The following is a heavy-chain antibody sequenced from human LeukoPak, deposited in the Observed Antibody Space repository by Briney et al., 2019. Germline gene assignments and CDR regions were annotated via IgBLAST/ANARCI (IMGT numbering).Heavy chain of an antibody. Sequence: PSETLSLTCTVSGGSISSGGYYWSWIRQHPGKGLEWIGYIYYSGSTYYNPSLKSRVTISVDTSKNQFSLKLSSVTAADTAVYYCARGTTVEPPYYYYMDVWGKGPRSPSP. D-gene: IGHD4-23*01. CDR3: ARGTTVEPPYYYYMDV. J-gene: IGHJ6*03. V-gene: IGHV4-31*03. CDR2: IYYSGST. CDR1: GGSISSGGYY.